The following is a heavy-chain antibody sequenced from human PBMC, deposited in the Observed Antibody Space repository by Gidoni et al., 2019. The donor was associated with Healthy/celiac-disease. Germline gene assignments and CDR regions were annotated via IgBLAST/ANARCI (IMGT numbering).Heavy chain of an antibody. J-gene: IGHJ6*03. CDR2: ISWNSVSI. V-gene: IGHV3-9*01. CDR1: GVAFEDDA. CDR3: AKDMRAGADGSSYSMDV. D-gene: IGHD3-10*01. Sequence: EVQLVESGGGLVQPGRSRRLYGAASGVAFEDDAMHWVRQAPGKGRELVSCISWNSVSIGYADSVKGRFTISRDNAKYSMYLQMNSLSAEYTALYYCAKDMRAGADGSSYSMDVWGKGTTVTVSS.